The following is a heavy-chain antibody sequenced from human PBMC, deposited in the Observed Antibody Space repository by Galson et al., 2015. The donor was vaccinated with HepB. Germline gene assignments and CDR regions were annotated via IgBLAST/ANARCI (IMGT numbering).Heavy chain of an antibody. Sequence: SVKVSCKASGGTFSSYTISWVRQAPGQGLEWMGWINPNSGGTNYAQKFQGRVTMTRDTSISTAYMELSRLRSDDTAVYYCARRALVGASDAFDIWGQGTMVTVSS. V-gene: IGHV1-2*02. J-gene: IGHJ3*02. D-gene: IGHD1-26*01. CDR1: GGTFSSYT. CDR3: ARRALVGASDAFDI. CDR2: INPNSGGT.